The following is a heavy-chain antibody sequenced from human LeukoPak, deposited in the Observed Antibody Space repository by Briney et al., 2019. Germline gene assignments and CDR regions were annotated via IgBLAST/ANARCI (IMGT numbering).Heavy chain of an antibody. CDR3: ARGPVVVTMRFDAFDI. V-gene: IGHV4-59*08. Sequence: SETLSLTCTVSGGSISSYYWSWIRPPPGKGLEWIGYIYYSGSTNYNPSLKSRVTISVDTSKNQFSLKLSSVTAADTAVYYCARGPVVVTMRFDAFDIWGQGTMVTVSS. J-gene: IGHJ3*02. D-gene: IGHD3-3*01. CDR1: GGSISSYY. CDR2: IYYSGST.